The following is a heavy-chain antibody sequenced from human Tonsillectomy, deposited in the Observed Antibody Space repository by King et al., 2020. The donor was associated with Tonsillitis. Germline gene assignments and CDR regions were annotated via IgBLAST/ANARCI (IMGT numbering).Heavy chain of an antibody. CDR3: ARGLRYFEWSPTGPSYYYYYGSDI. Sequence: VQLQQWGAGLLKPSRTLSLTCAVSGGSFSDYFWTWIRQSPGKGLEWIGDINHSGFTDYNPSLKSRLTMSVDTSKSQFSLKLRSVTAADTAVSFCARGLRYFEWSPTGPSYYYYYGSDIWGQGTTVTVSS. J-gene: IGHJ6*02. D-gene: IGHD3-9*01. CDR1: GGSFSDYF. V-gene: IGHV4-34*01. CDR2: INHSGFT.